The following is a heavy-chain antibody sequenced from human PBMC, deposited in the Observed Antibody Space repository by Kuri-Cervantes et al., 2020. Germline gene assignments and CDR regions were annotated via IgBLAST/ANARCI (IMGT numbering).Heavy chain of an antibody. CDR2: ISSSSSTI. CDR3: ARDNWHYVSYFDL. J-gene: IGHJ4*02. V-gene: IGHV3-48*01. CDR1: GFTFSSYS. D-gene: IGHD1-7*01. Sequence: GESLKISCAASGFTFSSYSMNWVRQAPGKGLEWVSYISSSSSTIYYADSVKGRFTISRDNAKNSLYLQMNSLRAEDTAVYYCARDNWHYVSYFDLWGQGTLVTVSS.